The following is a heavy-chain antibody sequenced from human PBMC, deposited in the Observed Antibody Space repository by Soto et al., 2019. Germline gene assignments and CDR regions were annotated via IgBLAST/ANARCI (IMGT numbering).Heavy chain of an antibody. CDR1: GGSISSGGYY. D-gene: IGHD5-18*01. V-gene: IGHV4-31*03. CDR2: IYYSGST. J-gene: IGHJ4*02. CDR3: ARAVDTAMVLPYYFDY. Sequence: QVQLQESGPGLVKPSQTLSLTCTVSGGSISSGGYYWSWIRQHPGKGLEWIGYIYYSGSTYYNPSLKSRVTISVDTSKNQFSLKLSSVTAADTGVYYCARAVDTAMVLPYYFDYWGQGTLVTVSS.